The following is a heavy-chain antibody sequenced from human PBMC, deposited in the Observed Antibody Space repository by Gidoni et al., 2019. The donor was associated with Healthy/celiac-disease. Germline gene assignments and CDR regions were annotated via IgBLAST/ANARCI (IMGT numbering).Heavy chain of an antibody. CDR3: AREKWLATYFDY. V-gene: IGHV4-31*03. CDR2: IYYSGST. J-gene: IGHJ4*02. CDR1: GGSISSGGYY. D-gene: IGHD6-19*01. Sequence: QVQLQESGPRLVKPSQTLSLTCTVSGGSISSGGYYWSWIRQHPGKGLEWIGYIYYSGSTYYNPSLKSRVTISVDTSKNQFSLKLSSVTAADTAVYYCAREKWLATYFDYWGQGTLVTVSS.